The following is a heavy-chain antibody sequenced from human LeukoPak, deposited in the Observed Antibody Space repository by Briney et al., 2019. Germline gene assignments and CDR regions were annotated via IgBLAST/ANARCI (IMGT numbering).Heavy chain of an antibody. Sequence: PSETLSLTCTVSGGSISSYDWSWIRQPAGKGLEWIGRIYNSGNTNYNPSLKSRLTMSVDTSKNQISLKLSSVTAADTAVYYCARDDLVYGVHYGMEVWGQGTTVTVSS. V-gene: IGHV4-4*07. J-gene: IGHJ6*02. CDR2: IYNSGNT. CDR1: GGSISSYD. D-gene: IGHD2-8*01. CDR3: ARDDLVYGVHYGMEV.